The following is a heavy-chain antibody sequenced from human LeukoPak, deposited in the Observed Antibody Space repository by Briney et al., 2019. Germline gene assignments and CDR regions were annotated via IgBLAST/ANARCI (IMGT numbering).Heavy chain of an antibody. CDR3: AKDAVDYEGVNWFDP. Sequence: GGSLRLSCAASGFTFSSYAMNWVRQAPGKGLEWVSAISGSGGSTYYADSVKGRFTISRDNSKNALYLQMNSLRAEDTAVYYCAKDAVDYEGVNWFDPWGQGTLVTVSS. J-gene: IGHJ5*02. CDR2: ISGSGGST. D-gene: IGHD3-16*01. CDR1: GFTFSSYA. V-gene: IGHV3-23*01.